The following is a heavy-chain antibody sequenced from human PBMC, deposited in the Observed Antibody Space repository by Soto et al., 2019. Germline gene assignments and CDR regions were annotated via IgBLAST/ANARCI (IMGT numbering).Heavy chain of an antibody. D-gene: IGHD3-10*01. CDR3: ARVPGP. Sequence: PSETLSLTCTVSGVSIGTYYWSWIRQPPGKGLEWIGYIYHSGSTYYNPSLKSRVTISVDRSKNQFSLKLSSVTAADTAVYYCARVPGPWGQGTLVTVSS. CDR2: IYHSGST. CDR1: GVSIGTYY. V-gene: IGHV4-30-2*01. J-gene: IGHJ5*02.